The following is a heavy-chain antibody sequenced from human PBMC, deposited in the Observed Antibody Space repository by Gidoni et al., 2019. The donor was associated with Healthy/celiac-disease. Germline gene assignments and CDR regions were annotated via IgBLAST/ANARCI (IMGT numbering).Heavy chain of an antibody. Sequence: EVQLVESGGGLVQPGGSLRLSCAASGFTFSSYEMNWVRQAPGKGLEWVSYISSSGSTIYYADSVKGRFTISRDNAKNSLYLQMNSLRAEDTAVYYCARAGGDCYTCIDYWGQGTLVTVSS. V-gene: IGHV3-48*03. J-gene: IGHJ4*02. D-gene: IGHD2-21*02. CDR2: ISSSGSTI. CDR1: GFTFSSYE. CDR3: ARAGGDCYTCIDY.